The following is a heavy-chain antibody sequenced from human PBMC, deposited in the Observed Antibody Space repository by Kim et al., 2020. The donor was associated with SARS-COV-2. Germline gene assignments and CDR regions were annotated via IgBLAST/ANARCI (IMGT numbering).Heavy chain of an antibody. CDR3: ASAKGFGELIFDY. D-gene: IGHD3-10*01. V-gene: IGHV3-30*01. Sequence: YADSVKGRFTISRDNSKNTLYLQMNSLRAEDTAVYYCASAKGFGELIFDYWGQGTLVTVSS. J-gene: IGHJ4*02.